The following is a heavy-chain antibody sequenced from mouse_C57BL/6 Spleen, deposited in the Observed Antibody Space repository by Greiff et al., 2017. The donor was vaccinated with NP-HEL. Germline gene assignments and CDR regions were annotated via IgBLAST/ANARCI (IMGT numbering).Heavy chain of an antibody. V-gene: IGHV1-53*01. D-gene: IGHD1-1*01. CDR3: ARRSSPFYYAMDY. CDR1: GYTFTSYW. J-gene: IGHJ4*01. CDR2: INPSNGGT. Sequence: VQLQQSGTELVKPGASVKLSCKASGYTFTSYWMHWVKQRPGQGLEWIGNINPSNGGTNYNEKFKSKATLTVDKSSSTAYMQLSSLTSEDSAVYYCARRSSPFYYAMDYWGQGTSVTVSS.